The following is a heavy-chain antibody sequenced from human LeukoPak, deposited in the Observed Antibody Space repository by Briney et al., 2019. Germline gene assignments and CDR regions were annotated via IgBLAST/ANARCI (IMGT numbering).Heavy chain of an antibody. J-gene: IGHJ5*02. Sequence: SETLSLTCTVSGGSISSSSYYWGWIRQPPGKGLEWIGSIYYSGSTYYNPSLKSRVTISVDTSKNQFSLKLSSVTAADTAVYYCARDKVRYCSSTSCQNWFDPRGQGTLVTVSS. CDR3: ARDKVRYCSSTSCQNWFDP. D-gene: IGHD2-2*01. CDR1: GGSISSSSYY. CDR2: IYYSGST. V-gene: IGHV4-39*07.